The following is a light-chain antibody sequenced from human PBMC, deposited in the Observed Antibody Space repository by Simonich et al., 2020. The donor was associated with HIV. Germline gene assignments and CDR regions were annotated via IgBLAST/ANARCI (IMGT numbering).Light chain of an antibody. V-gene: IGKV4-1*01. J-gene: IGKJ5*01. CDR1: QSVLYSSNNKNY. Sequence: DIVMTQSPDSLAVSLGERATINCKSSQSVLYSSNNKNYLAWYQQKPGQPPKLLIYGAATRESGVPDRVSGSGSGTDFTLTISSLQAEDVAVYYCQQYYSTHHFGQGTRLEIK. CDR2: GAA. CDR3: QQYYSTHH.